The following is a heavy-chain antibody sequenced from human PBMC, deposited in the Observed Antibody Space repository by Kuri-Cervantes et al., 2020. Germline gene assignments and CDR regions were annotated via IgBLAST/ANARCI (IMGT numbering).Heavy chain of an antibody. Sequence: GESLKISCVASGFSVNTYWMSWVRHIPGKGLEWVANINQVGSEEIYVDSVKGRFIISRDNAKNSVFLQMDSLKGEDTAVYYCARSRGWYVSITHWFDLWGQGTPVTVSS. V-gene: IGHV3-7*01. CDR2: INQVGSEE. D-gene: IGHD6-19*01. J-gene: IGHJ5*02. CDR1: GFSVNTYW. CDR3: ARSRGWYVSITHWFDL.